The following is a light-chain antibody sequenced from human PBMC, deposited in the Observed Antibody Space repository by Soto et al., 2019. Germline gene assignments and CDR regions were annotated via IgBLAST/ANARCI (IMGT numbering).Light chain of an antibody. CDR2: AAS. Sequence: IPLTQSPSSLSVSVGDRVTITCRASQGISSYLAWYQQKPGKAPKLLIYAASTLQSGVPSRFSGSGSGTYFTLTISSLQPEDFATYYCQQLNSYPFSFGQGTRLEIK. CDR1: QGISSY. V-gene: IGKV1-9*01. J-gene: IGKJ5*01. CDR3: QQLNSYPFS.